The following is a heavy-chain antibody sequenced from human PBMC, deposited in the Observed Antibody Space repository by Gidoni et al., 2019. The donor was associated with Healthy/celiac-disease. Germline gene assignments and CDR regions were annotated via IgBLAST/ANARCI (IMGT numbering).Heavy chain of an antibody. Sequence: QLLLQESRPGLVKPAEPLSLTCTVSGGSISSSRYYGGWIRQPPGKGQEWIGSIYYSGSTYHNPTLKSRVTISVDTTKNQFSLKRSSVTAADTAVYYCARELELGEADPNWFDPGGQGTLVTVSS. CDR2: IYYSGST. CDR3: ARELELGEADPNWFDP. V-gene: IGHV4-39*01. J-gene: IGHJ5*02. CDR1: GGSISSSRYY. D-gene: IGHD1-7*01.